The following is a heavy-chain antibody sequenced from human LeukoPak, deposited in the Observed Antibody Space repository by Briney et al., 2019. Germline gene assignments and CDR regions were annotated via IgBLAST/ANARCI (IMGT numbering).Heavy chain of an antibody. D-gene: IGHD3-22*01. CDR3: ARDPKDFYDTSNYLYFDY. V-gene: IGHV4-4*07. Sequence: PSETLSLTCTVSGGSISSYYWSWIRQPAGKGLEWIGRIYSSGSTNYNPSLKSRVTMSVDTSKNQFSLKLSSVTAADTAVYYCARDPKDFYDTSNYLYFDYWGRGTLVTVSS. J-gene: IGHJ4*02. CDR1: GGSISSYY. CDR2: IYSSGST.